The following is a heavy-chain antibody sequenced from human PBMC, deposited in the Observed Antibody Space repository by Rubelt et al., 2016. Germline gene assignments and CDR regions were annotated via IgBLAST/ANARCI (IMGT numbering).Heavy chain of an antibody. J-gene: IGHJ4*02. CDR1: DGSISSYY. CDR2: IYSSGNT. D-gene: IGHD6-19*01. CDR3: ARGKTVAEY. Sequence: QVQLQESGPGLVKPSETLSLTCSVSDGSISSYYWSWIRQPPGKGLEWIGYIYSSGNTNYNPSLKSRVTISVDTSKNTFSLKRNSVTAADTAVYYGARGKTVAEYWGQGTLITVSS. V-gene: IGHV4-59*01.